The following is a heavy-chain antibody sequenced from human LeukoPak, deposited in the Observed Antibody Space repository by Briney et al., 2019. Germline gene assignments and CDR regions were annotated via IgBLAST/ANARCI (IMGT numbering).Heavy chain of an antibody. D-gene: IGHD4-23*01. Sequence: GSLRLSCAASGFTFSRYWMSWVRQAPGKGLEWVSAISGSGGSTYYADSVKGRFTISRDNSKNTLYLQMNSLRAEDTAVYYCAKVRSTVVTPVEAIDYWGQGTLVTVFS. CDR3: AKVRSTVVTPVEAIDY. V-gene: IGHV3-23*01. CDR2: ISGSGGST. CDR1: GFTFSRYW. J-gene: IGHJ4*02.